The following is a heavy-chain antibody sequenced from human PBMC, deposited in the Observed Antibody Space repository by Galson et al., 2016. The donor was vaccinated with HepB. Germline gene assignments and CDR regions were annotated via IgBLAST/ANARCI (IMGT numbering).Heavy chain of an antibody. CDR3: ARDRADYSDYRGGDQ. J-gene: IGHJ5*02. CDR1: GGTFNTYI. Sequence: SVKVSCKASGGTFNTYIITWIRQAPGQGLEWMGGIIPIFGRADYAQRFQDRVTISADESTRTVYMELRSLRSDDTAIYFCARDRADYSDYRGGDQWGQGTLITVSS. CDR2: IIPIFGRA. D-gene: IGHD4-11*01. V-gene: IGHV1-69*13.